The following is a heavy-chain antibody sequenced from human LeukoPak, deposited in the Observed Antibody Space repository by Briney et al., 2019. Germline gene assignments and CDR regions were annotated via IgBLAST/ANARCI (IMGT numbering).Heavy chain of an antibody. D-gene: IGHD4/OR15-4a*01. J-gene: IGHJ2*01. CDR2: IYYSGST. Sequence: SETLSLTCTVSGGSISSYYWSWIRQPPGKGLEWIGYIYYSGSTNYNPSLKSRVTISVDTAKNQFSLKLSSVTAADTAVYYCARWGTMERTLRYFDLWGRGTLVTVSS. CDR1: GGSISSYY. CDR3: ARWGTMERTLRYFDL. V-gene: IGHV4-59*08.